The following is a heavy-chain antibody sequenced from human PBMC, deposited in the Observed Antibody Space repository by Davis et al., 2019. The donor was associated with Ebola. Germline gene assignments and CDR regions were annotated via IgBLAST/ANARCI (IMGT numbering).Heavy chain of an antibody. CDR1: AGTFSSYA. CDR2: IIPIFGTA. CDR3: ARDLGTMVDV. J-gene: IGHJ6*02. D-gene: IGHD3-10*01. Sequence: SVKVSCKASAGTFSSYAISWVRQAPGHGLEWMGGIIPIFGTANYAQKFQGRVTITADESTSTAYMELSSLRSEDTAVYYCARDLGTMVDVWGQGTTVTVSS. V-gene: IGHV1-69*13.